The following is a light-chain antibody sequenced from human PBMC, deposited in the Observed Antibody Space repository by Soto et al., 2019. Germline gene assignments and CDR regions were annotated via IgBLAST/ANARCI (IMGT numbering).Light chain of an antibody. CDR3: QSYDSSLSGAYD. V-gene: IGLV1-40*01. Sequence: VLTQPPSASGSRAQSVTISCTGTSSYVGGYNYVPWYQQHPGTAPKLLIYGTSKRPSGVPARFSGSKSGTSASLAITGLQAEDEADYCCQSYDSSLSGAYDFGSGSKVTVL. J-gene: IGLJ1*01. CDR2: GTS. CDR1: SSYVGGYNY.